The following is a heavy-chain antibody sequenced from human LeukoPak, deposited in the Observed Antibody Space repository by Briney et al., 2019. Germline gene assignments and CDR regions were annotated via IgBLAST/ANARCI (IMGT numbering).Heavy chain of an antibody. D-gene: IGHD5-18*01. CDR2: TYYSGST. CDR1: GGSISSSSYY. J-gene: IGHJ4*02. CDR3: ARQRIDTAMAYYFDY. Sequence: SETLSVTCTVSGGSISSSSYYWGWIRQPPGKGLEWIGSTYYSGSTYYNPSLKSRVTISVDTSKNQFSLKLSSVTAADTAVYYCARQRIDTAMAYYFDYWGQGTLVTVSS. V-gene: IGHV4-39*01.